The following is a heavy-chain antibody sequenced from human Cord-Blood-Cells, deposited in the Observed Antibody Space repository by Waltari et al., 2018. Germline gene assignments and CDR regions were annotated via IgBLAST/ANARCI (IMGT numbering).Heavy chain of an antibody. CDR1: GGSICTSSYY. CDR2: IYYSGST. V-gene: IGHV4-39*01. Sequence: QLQLQASGPGLVTPSETLSLTCTVSGGSICTSSYYWGWIRRPPVKVLECIGSIYYSGSTYYHPTLKSRVTSAVDTSNNHFSLKLSAVTAADTAVYYCARHPAHGSSQTRWFDPWGQGTLVTVSS. CDR3: ARHPAHGSSQTRWFDP. D-gene: IGHD2-15*01. J-gene: IGHJ5*02.